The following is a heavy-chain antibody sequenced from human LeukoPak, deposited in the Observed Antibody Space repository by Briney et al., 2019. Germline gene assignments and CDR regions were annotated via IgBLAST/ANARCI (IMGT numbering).Heavy chain of an antibody. CDR1: GFTFSTYG. CDR2: ISYDGNDK. J-gene: IGHJ6*02. CDR3: ARAPIYYGSGTYYYYGMDV. V-gene: IGHV3-30*03. Sequence: GGSLRLSCAASGFTFSTYGMYWVRQAPGKGLEWVAIISYDGNDKYYADSVKGRFTISRDNSKNTLYLQMNSLRAEDTAVYYCARAPIYYGSGTYYYYGMDVWGQGTTVAVSS. D-gene: IGHD3-10*01.